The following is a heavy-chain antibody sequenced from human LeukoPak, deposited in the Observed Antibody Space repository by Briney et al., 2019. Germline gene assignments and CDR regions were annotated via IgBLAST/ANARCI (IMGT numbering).Heavy chain of an antibody. V-gene: IGHV4-4*07. D-gene: IGHD6-19*01. Sequence: SETLSLTCTVSGGSISSYYGSWIRQPAGKGLEWIGRIYTSGSTNYNPSLKSRVTMSVDTSKNQFSLKLSSVTAADTAVYYCASESGWYSLSVFDYWGRGTLVTVSS. CDR1: GGSISSYY. J-gene: IGHJ4*02. CDR2: IYTSGST. CDR3: ASESGWYSLSVFDY.